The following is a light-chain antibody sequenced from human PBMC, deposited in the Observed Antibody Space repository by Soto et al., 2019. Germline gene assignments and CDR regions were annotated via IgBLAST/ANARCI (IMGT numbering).Light chain of an antibody. CDR2: GAS. Sequence: EIVLTQSPATLSLSPGERATLSYWASQSVSNYLAWYQQKRGQPPRLLIYGASTRATGVPDRFSGTGSGTDFALTISRLETDDSAVYYCQQYGGSPFTFGPGTKVDIK. CDR3: QQYGGSPFT. V-gene: IGKV3-20*01. CDR1: QSVSNY. J-gene: IGKJ3*01.